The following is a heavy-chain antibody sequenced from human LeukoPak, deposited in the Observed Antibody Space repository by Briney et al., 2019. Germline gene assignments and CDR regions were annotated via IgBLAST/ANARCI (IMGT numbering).Heavy chain of an antibody. CDR3: ANRPLKLELTYYYYYYMDV. CDR2: ISGIGGST. V-gene: IGHV3-23*01. J-gene: IGHJ6*03. Sequence: GGSLRLSCAASGFTFSSYAMSWVRQAPGKGLEWVSAISGIGGSTYYADSVKGRFTISRDNSKNTLYLRMNSLRAEDTAVYYCANRPLKLELTYYYYYYMDVWGKGTTVTVSS. D-gene: IGHD1-7*01. CDR1: GFTFSSYA.